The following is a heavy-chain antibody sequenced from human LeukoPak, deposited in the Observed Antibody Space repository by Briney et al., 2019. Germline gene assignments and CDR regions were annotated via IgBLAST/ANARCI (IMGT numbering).Heavy chain of an antibody. V-gene: IGHV4-39*01. CDR1: GGSISSSSYY. J-gene: IGHJ5*02. D-gene: IGHD2-2*03. Sequence: SETLSLTCTVSGGSISSSSYYWGWIRQPPGKGLEWIGSIYYSGSTYYNPSLKSRVTISVDTSKNQFSLKLSSVTAADTAAYYCARQLDKKPSWFDPWGQGTLVTVSS. CDR3: ARQLDKKPSWFDP. CDR2: IYYSGST.